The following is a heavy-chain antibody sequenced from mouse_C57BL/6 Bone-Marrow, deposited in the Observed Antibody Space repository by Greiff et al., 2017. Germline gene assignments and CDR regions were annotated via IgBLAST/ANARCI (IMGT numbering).Heavy chain of an antibody. Sequence: VQLQQSGPGLVAPSQSLSITCTVSGFSLTSYGVSWVRQPPGKGLEWLGVIWGDGSTNYHSALISRLSISKDNSKSQVFLKLNSLQTDDTATSYCAFTTVVPAYWYFDVWGTGTTVTVSS. CDR2: IWGDGST. J-gene: IGHJ1*03. CDR1: GFSLTSYG. V-gene: IGHV2-3*01. CDR3: AFTTVVPAYWYFDV. D-gene: IGHD1-1*01.